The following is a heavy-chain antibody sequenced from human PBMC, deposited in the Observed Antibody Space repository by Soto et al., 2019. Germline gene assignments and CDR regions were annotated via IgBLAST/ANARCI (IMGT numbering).Heavy chain of an antibody. CDR2: IYYSGST. Sequence: SETLSLTFTVSGGSISSGGYYWSWIRQHPGKGLEWIGYIYYSGSTYYNPSLKSRVTISVDTSKNQFSLKLSSVTAADTAVYYCATFLDYYDSRFHYFHFDYWGQGTLVTVSS. V-gene: IGHV4-31*03. J-gene: IGHJ4*02. CDR1: GGSISSGGYY. CDR3: ATFLDYYDSRFHYFHFDY. D-gene: IGHD3-22*01.